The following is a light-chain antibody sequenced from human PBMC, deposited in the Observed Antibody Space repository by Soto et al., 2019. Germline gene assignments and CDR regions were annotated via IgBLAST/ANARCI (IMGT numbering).Light chain of an antibody. Sequence: QSVLTQPPSVSGTPGQRVTISCTGSSSNIGARYDVHWYQQLPGTAPKLLIYGNSIRPLGVPDRFSGSKSGTSASLAITGLQADDEADYYCQSYDSSLSAVIFGGGTKVTVL. CDR1: SSNIGARYD. V-gene: IGLV1-40*01. CDR2: GNS. J-gene: IGLJ2*01. CDR3: QSYDSSLSAVI.